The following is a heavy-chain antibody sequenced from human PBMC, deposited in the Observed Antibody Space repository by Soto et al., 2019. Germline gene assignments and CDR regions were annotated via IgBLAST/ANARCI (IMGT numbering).Heavy chain of an antibody. CDR1: GFTFSSYG. V-gene: IGHV3-30*03. CDR3: ARGDEYGRFFDF. D-gene: IGHD4-17*01. CDR2: ISYDGSNK. Sequence: GFLRLSCAASGFTFSSYGMHWVRQAPGKGLEWVAVISYDGSNKYYADSVKGRFTISRDNSKNTLNLQMNSLRGEDTAVYYCARGDEYGRFFDFWGQGTPVTVPQ. J-gene: IGHJ5*01.